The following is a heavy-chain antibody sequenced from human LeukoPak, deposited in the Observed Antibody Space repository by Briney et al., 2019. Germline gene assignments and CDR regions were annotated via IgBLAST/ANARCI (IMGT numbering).Heavy chain of an antibody. V-gene: IGHV3-30*02. CDR2: IRYDGSNK. D-gene: IGHD5-12*01. J-gene: IGHJ6*03. Sequence: PGGSLRLSCAASGFTFSSYGMHWVRQAPGKGLEWVAFIRYDGSNKYYADSVKGRFTISRDNSKNTLYLQMNSLRAEDTAVYYCAKGGLRSSDYYYYMDVWGKGTTVTVSS. CDR3: AKGGLRSSDYYYYMDV. CDR1: GFTFSSYG.